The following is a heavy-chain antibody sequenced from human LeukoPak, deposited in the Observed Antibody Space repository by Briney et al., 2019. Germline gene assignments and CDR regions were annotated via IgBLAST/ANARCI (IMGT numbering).Heavy chain of an antibody. V-gene: IGHV1-2*06. Sequence: ASVKVSCKASGYTFTGYYMHWVRQAPGQGLEWMGRINPNSGGTNYAQKFQGRVTMTRDTSISTAYMELSRLRSDDTAVYYCARDVGIAARRFDYWGQGTLVTVSS. CDR1: GYTFTGYY. D-gene: IGHD6-6*01. J-gene: IGHJ4*02. CDR2: INPNSGGT. CDR3: ARDVGIAARRFDY.